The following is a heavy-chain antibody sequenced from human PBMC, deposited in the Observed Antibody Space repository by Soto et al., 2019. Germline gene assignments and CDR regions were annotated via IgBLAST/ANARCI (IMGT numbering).Heavy chain of an antibody. J-gene: IGHJ6*02. CDR3: AGYWPRDSSSFSRLYYGMAV. D-gene: IGHD6-6*01. Sequence: QVQLVQSGAEVKKPGSSVKVSCKASGGTTSSYAISWVRQAPGPGLEWMGGIIPIFGTTNYAQKFQGRVTMPADKSTDTVYMEVSSLRSEDTAVYYCAGYWPRDSSSFSRLYYGMAVWGQGTTVTVSS. CDR2: IIPIFGTT. V-gene: IGHV1-69*06. CDR1: GGTTSSYA.